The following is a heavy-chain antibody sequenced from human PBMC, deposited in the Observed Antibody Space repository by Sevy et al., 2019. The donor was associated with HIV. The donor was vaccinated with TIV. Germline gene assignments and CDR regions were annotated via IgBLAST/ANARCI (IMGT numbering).Heavy chain of an antibody. CDR3: AKGSKATGSAFDI. Sequence: GGSLRLSCAASGFIFSNYGMHWVRQAPGKGLEWVAVVSYDGSTKYYTGSARGRFSISRDNSKNTVYLRMNSLRVEDPAVYCCAKGSKATGSAFDIWGQGTMVTVSS. CDR2: VSYDGSTK. D-gene: IGHD1-1*01. J-gene: IGHJ3*02. V-gene: IGHV3-30*18. CDR1: GFIFSNYG.